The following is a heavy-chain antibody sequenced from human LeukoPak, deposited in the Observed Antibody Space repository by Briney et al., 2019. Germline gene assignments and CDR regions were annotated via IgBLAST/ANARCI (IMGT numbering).Heavy chain of an antibody. CDR1: GFTFSSYG. CDR2: IWYDGSNK. CDR3: VRDTRSSYSYYGMDV. V-gene: IGHV3-33*01. Sequence: GRSLRLSCAASGFTFSSYGMHWVRQAPGKGLEWVAVIWYDGSNKYYADSVKGRFTISRDNSKNTLYLQMNSLRAEDTAVYYCVRDTRSSYSYYGMDVWGQGTTVTVSS. J-gene: IGHJ6*02. D-gene: IGHD3-10*01.